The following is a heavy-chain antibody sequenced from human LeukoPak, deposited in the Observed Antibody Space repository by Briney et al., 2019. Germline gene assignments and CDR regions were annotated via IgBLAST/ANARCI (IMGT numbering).Heavy chain of an antibody. D-gene: IGHD2-2*02. CDR1: CYTFTSYG. J-gene: IGHJ3*02. Sequence: ASVKVSCKASCYTFTSYGNSCVRQAPGQGLEGMGWISAYNGNTNYAQKLQGRVTMTTDTSTSTAYMELRSLRSDDTAVYYCARVFAAIVFVTAFDIWGQGKMVTVSS. V-gene: IGHV1-18*01. CDR3: ARVFAAIVFVTAFDI. CDR2: ISAYNGNT.